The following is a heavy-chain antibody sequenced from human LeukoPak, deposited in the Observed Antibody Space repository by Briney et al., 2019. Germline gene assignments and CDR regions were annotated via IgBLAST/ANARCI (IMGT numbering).Heavy chain of an antibody. CDR1: GGSISSGDYY. D-gene: IGHD3-9*01. J-gene: IGHJ4*02. Sequence: PSETLSLTCTVSGGSISSGDYYWSWIRLPPGKGLEWIGYIYYSGSTYYNPSLKSRVTISVDTSKNQFSLKLSSVTAADTAVYYCARVPLDILTGYYPGDYWGQGTLVTVSS. V-gene: IGHV4-30-4*08. CDR3: ARVPLDILTGYYPGDY. CDR2: IYYSGST.